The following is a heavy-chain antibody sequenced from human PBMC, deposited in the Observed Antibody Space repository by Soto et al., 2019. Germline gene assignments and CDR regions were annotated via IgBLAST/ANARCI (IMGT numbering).Heavy chain of an antibody. CDR3: ANCLIPRCYYYGMDV. Sequence: GGSLRHPCAASGFTFSRYAMSWVRQAPGKGLEWVSAISGSGGSTYYADSVKGRFTISRDNSKNTLYLHMNSLRAEDTAVYYCANCLIPRCYYYGMDVWGQGIMVTGSS. CDR1: GFTFSRYA. V-gene: IGHV3-23*01. J-gene: IGHJ6*02. CDR2: ISGSGGST.